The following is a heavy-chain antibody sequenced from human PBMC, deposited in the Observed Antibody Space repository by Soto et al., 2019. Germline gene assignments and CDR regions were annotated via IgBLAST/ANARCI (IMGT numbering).Heavy chain of an antibody. J-gene: IGHJ3*01. CDR3: AKLLDAHWGAYDV. Sequence: ASVKVSCKASGYTFTSYGISWVRQAPGQGLEWMGWIKTYNLNTNYAQKFQGRVTMTTDTSTSTAYMELRSLRSDDTAVYFCAKLLDAHWGAYDVWGQGTMVTVSS. CDR1: GYTFTSYG. V-gene: IGHV1-18*01. D-gene: IGHD7-27*01. CDR2: IKTYNLNT.